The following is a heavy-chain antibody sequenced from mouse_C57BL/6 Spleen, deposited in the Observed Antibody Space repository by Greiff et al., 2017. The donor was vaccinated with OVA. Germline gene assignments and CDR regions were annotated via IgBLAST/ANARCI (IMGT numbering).Heavy chain of an antibody. V-gene: IGHV1-42*01. D-gene: IGHD4-1*01. CDR3: ARWDSLYAMDY. CDR2: INPSTGGT. Sequence: VQLQQSGPELVKPGASVKISCKASGYSFTGYYMNWVKLSPEKSLEWIGEINPSTGGTTYNQKFKAKATLTVDKSSSTAYMQLKSLTSEDSAVYYCARWDSLYAMDYWGQGTSVTVSS. J-gene: IGHJ4*01. CDR1: GYSFTGYY.